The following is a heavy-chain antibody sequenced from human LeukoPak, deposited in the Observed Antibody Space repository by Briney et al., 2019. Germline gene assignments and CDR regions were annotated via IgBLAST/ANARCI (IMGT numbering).Heavy chain of an antibody. CDR3: ASLLDCSSTSCHTENWFDP. D-gene: IGHD2-2*02. Sequence: PSETLSLTCAVYGGSFSGYYWSWIRQPPGKGLEWIGEINHSGGTNYNPSFKSRVTISVDTSKNQFSLKLSSVTAADAAVYYCASLLDCSSTSCHTENWFDPWGQGTLVTVSS. CDR1: GGSFSGYY. V-gene: IGHV4-34*01. CDR2: INHSGGT. J-gene: IGHJ5*02.